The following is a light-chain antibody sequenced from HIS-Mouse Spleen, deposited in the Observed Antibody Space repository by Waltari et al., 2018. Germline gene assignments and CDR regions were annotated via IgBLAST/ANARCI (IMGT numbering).Light chain of an antibody. CDR1: SSDVGGYHY. V-gene: IGLV2-14*03. J-gene: IGLJ2*01. CDR2: DVS. Sequence: QSALTQPASVSGSPGQSIPISCPGPSSDVGGYHYVSWYQQHPGKAPKRMIYDVSKRPSGVSNRFSGSKSGNTASLTISGLQAEDEADYYCSSYTSSSFNVVFGGGTKLTVL. CDR3: SSYTSSSFNVV.